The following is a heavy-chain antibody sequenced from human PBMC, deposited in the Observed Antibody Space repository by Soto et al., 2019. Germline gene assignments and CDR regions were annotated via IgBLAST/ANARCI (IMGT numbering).Heavy chain of an antibody. Sequence: QVQLVESGGGVVQPGRSLRLSCAASGFTFRSYGMHWVRQAPGKGLEWVAVIWYDGSNKYYADSVKGRFTISRDNSKNTLYLQMNSLRAEDTAVYYCAREGGLLWFGELYNYYGMDVWGQGTTVTVSS. J-gene: IGHJ6*02. D-gene: IGHD3-10*01. V-gene: IGHV3-33*01. CDR3: AREGGLLWFGELYNYYGMDV. CDR1: GFTFRSYG. CDR2: IWYDGSNK.